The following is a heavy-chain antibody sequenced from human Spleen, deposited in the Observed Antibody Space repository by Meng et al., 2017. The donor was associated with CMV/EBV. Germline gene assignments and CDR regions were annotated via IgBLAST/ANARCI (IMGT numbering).Heavy chain of an antibody. CDR2: ISWNSGSI. CDR1: GFTFDDYA. Sequence: SLKISCAASGFTFDDYAMHWVRQAPGKGLEWVSGISWNSGSIGYADSVKGRFTISRDISKSTMYLQMNSLRVEDTAVYYCARGIPAAGSYYFDYWGQGTLVTVSS. J-gene: IGHJ4*02. V-gene: IGHV3-9*01. CDR3: ARGIPAAGSYYFDY. D-gene: IGHD6-13*01.